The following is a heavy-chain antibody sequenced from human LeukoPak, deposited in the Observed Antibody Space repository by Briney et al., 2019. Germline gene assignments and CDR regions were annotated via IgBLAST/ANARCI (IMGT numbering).Heavy chain of an antibody. D-gene: IGHD1-20*01. CDR1: GGSISSYY. CDR2: ISYSGST. V-gene: IGHV4-59*01. Sequence: SETLSLTCTVSGGSISSYYWSWIRPPPGKGLEWIGYISYSGSTNYNPSLKSRVSISVDASKNQFSLKLSSVTAADTAVYFCARALTGTTGYFDCWGQGTLATVSS. CDR3: ARALTGTTGYFDC. J-gene: IGHJ4*02.